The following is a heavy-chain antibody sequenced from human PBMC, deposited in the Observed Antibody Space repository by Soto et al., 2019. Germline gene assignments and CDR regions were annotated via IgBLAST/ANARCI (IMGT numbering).Heavy chain of an antibody. CDR2: ISAYNGNT. CDR3: VRGDSVGSSRQLVYYYYGMDV. V-gene: IGHV1-18*04. Sequence: WASVKVSCKASGYTFTSYGISWVRQAPGQGLEWMGWISAYNGNTNYAQKLQGRVTMTTDTSTSTAYMELRSLRSDDTAVYYCVRGDSVGSSRQLVYYYYGMDVWGQGTTVTVSS. CDR1: GYTFTSYG. J-gene: IGHJ6*02. D-gene: IGHD6-13*01.